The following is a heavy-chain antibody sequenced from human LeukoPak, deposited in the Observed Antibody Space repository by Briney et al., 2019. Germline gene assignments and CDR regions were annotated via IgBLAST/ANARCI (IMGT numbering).Heavy chain of an antibody. CDR2: ISSSSSTI. CDR3: ARDQETYYYGSGSNAFDI. V-gene: IGHV3-11*04. Sequence: GGSLRLSCAASGFTFSDYYMSWIRQAPGKGLEWVSYISSSSSTIYYADSVKGRFTISRDNAKNSLYLQMNSLRAEDTAVYYCARDQETYYYGSGSNAFDIWGQGTMVTVSS. J-gene: IGHJ3*02. D-gene: IGHD3-10*01. CDR1: GFTFSDYY.